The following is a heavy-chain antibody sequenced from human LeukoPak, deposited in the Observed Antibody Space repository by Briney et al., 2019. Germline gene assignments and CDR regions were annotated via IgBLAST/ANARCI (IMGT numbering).Heavy chain of an antibody. CDR2: IYDSGTT. Sequence: SETLSLTCTVSGGSISSGGYYWSWIRQHPGKGLEWIGYIYDSGTTYYNLALQSRVTISVDTSDNQFSLKLRSLTAADTAVYYCARGGDRRGFDYWGQGTLVTVSS. J-gene: IGHJ4*02. D-gene: IGHD1-14*01. V-gene: IGHV4-31*03. CDR3: ARGGDRRGFDY. CDR1: GGSISSGGYY.